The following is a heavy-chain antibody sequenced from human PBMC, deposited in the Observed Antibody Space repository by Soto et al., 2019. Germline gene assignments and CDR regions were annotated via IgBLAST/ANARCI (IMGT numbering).Heavy chain of an antibody. CDR2: ITSGSTSA. V-gene: IGHV3-11*05. CDR1: GFTFSTYY. CDR3: AREYYYTMDV. J-gene: IGHJ6*02. Sequence: QVQLVESGGGLVKPGGSLSLSCEASGFTFSTYYMSWIRQAPGKGLEWVSTITSGSTSAAYADSGKGRFTISRDDAKNSLYLQMNSLRAEDTALYYCAREYYYTMDVWGRGTTVTVSS.